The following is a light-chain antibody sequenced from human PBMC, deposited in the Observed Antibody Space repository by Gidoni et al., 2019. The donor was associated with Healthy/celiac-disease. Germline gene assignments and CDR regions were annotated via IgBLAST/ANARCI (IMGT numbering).Light chain of an antibody. CDR2: KDS. Sequence: SYELTQPPSVSVSPGQTARITCPGDAVPKEYAPWYQQKPGQAPGVVIYKDSERPSGSPERFSGSSSGTTVTLTISGVQAEDEADYYCQSADSSGTYNYVFGTGTKVTVL. CDR1: AVPKEY. CDR3: QSADSSGTYNYV. V-gene: IGLV3-25*03. J-gene: IGLJ1*01.